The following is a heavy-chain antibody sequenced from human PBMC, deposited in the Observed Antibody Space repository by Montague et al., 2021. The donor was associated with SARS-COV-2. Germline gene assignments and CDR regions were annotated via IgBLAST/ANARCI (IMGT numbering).Heavy chain of an antibody. D-gene: IGHD2-15*01. CDR2: T. V-gene: IGHV4-34*01. Sequence: TNYNPSLKSRVTISVHTYKNQFSLKLRSVTAADTAVYYCARGSGGSGGSCYSEWAPYYYYGMDVWGQGTTVTVSS. CDR3: ARGSGGSGGSCYSEWAPYYYYGMDV. J-gene: IGHJ6*02.